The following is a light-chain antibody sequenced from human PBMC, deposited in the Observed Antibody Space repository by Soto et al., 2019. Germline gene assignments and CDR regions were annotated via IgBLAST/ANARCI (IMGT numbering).Light chain of an antibody. CDR2: DND. Sequence: QSVLTQPPSVSAAPGQKVTISCSGSSSNIGDNFVSWYHHLPGTAPKLLIYDNDKRPSGIPDRFSGSKSRTSATLDITGLQTGDEADYYCASWDTSLGAVVFGGGTQLTVL. CDR3: ASWDTSLGAVV. CDR1: SSNIGDNF. V-gene: IGLV1-51*01. J-gene: IGLJ2*01.